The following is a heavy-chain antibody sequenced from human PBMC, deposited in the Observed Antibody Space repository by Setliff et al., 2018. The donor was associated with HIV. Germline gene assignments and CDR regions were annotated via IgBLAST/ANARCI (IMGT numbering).Heavy chain of an antibody. V-gene: IGHV1-2*02. CDR3: AADNYNCNSFDS. J-gene: IGHJ4*02. CDR2: INPNGGYT. D-gene: IGHD3-3*01. Sequence: ASVKVSCKASGYIFTDYYIHWVRQAPEQGLEWMGWINPNGGYTNYAQKFLGRVTMTQDTSFTTAYLELSRLGSDDTAVYYCAADNYNCNSFDSWGLGSLVTVSS. CDR1: GYIFTDYY.